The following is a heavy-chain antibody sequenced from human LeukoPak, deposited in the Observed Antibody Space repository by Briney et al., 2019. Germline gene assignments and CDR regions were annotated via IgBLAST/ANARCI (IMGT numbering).Heavy chain of an antibody. D-gene: IGHD3-3*01. CDR3: ARDNGVVHGVYYMDV. J-gene: IGHJ6*03. V-gene: IGHV3-7*01. CDR1: GFTFSNYW. CDR2: IKQDGSEK. Sequence: PGGSLRLSCAAFGFTFSNYWMTWVRQAPGKGLEWVADIKQDGSEKLYVNSVRGRFTISRDNAKMSLFLQMNSLRAEDTAVYYCARDNGVVHGVYYMDVWGKGTTVTVS.